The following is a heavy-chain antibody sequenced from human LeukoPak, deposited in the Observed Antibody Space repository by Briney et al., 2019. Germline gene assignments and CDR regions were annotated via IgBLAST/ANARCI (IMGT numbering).Heavy chain of an antibody. Sequence: PSETLSLTCAVYGGSFSGYYWSWIRQPPGKGLEWIGEINHSGGTNYNPSLKSRVTISVDTSKNQFSLKLNSVTAADTAVYYCARGRRAFDYWGQGTLVTVSS. CDR2: INHSGGT. CDR1: GGSFSGYY. D-gene: IGHD5-24*01. CDR3: ARGRRAFDY. J-gene: IGHJ4*02. V-gene: IGHV4-34*01.